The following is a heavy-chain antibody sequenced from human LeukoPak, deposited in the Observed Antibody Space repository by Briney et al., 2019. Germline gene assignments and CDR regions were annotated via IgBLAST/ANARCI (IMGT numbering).Heavy chain of an antibody. CDR1: GFTFSNAW. V-gene: IGHV3-15*01. D-gene: IGHD2-15*01. CDR3: TTSVVVVAAYFDY. J-gene: IGHJ4*02. Sequence: GGSLRLSCAASGFTFSNAWMSWVRQAPGKGLEWVGRIKSKTDGGTTDYAAPVKGRFTISRDDSKNTLYLQMNSLKTEGTAVYYCTTSVVVVAAYFDYWGQGTLVTVSS. CDR2: IKSKTDGGTT.